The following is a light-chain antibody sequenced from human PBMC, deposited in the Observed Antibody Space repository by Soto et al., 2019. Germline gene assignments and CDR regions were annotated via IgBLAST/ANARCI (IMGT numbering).Light chain of an antibody. CDR2: GAS. Sequence: ERVMTQSPATLSVSPGERATLSCRASQSVSTNLAWYQQKPGQAPRLLIYGASTRATGIPARFSGSGSGTEFTLTISSLQSEDFAVYYCQHYHGWPITFGQGTRLEI. V-gene: IGKV3-15*01. CDR3: QHYHGWPIT. CDR1: QSVSTN. J-gene: IGKJ5*01.